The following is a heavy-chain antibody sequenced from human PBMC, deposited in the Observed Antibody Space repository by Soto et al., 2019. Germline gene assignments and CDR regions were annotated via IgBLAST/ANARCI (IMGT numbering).Heavy chain of an antibody. CDR2: IKQDGSEK. CDR1: GFTSSTYW. J-gene: IGHJ3*02. D-gene: IGHD1-26*01. CDR3: ARGGRRSGSYADAFDI. V-gene: IGHV3-7*03. Sequence: GGSPRRSWAASGFTSSTYWMSWVRQAPGKGLEWVANIKQDGSEKYYVGSVKGRFTISRDNAKNSLYLQMNSLRAEDTAVYYCARGGRRSGSYADAFDIWGQGTMVTVSS.